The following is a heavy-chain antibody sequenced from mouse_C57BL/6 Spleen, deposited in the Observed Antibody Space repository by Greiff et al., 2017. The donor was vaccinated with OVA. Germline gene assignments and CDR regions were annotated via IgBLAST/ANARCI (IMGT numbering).Heavy chain of an antibody. Sequence: LVESGPELVKPGASVKISCKASGYAFSSSWMNWVKQRPGKGLEWIGRIYPGDGDTNYNGKFKGKATLTADKSSSTAYMQLSSLTSEDSAVYFCARKGVLSYAMDYWGQGTSVTVSS. CDR1: GYAFSSSW. CDR3: ARKGVLSYAMDY. CDR2: IYPGDGDT. J-gene: IGHJ4*01. D-gene: IGHD2-14*01. V-gene: IGHV1-82*01.